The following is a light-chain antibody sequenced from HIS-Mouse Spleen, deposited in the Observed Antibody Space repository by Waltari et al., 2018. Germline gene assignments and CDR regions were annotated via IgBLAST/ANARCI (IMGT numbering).Light chain of an antibody. CDR2: RNN. Sequence: QSVLTQPPSSSATPGQRVTISCSGSRSNIGRNYVSWYQQLPGTAPKLLIYRNNQRPSGVPDRFSGSKSGTSASLAISGLRSEDEADYYCAAWDDSLSGPVFGGGTKLTVL. CDR1: RSNIGRNY. J-gene: IGLJ3*02. CDR3: AAWDDSLSGPV. V-gene: IGLV1-47*01.